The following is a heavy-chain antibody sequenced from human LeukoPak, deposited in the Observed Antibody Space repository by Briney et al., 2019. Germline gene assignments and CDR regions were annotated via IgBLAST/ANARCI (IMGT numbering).Heavy chain of an antibody. D-gene: IGHD2-2*01. Sequence: ASVKVSCKASGYTFTGYAMNWVRQAPGQGLEWMGWINTNTGNPTYAQGFTGRFVFSLDTSVSTAYLQISSLKAEDTAVYYCARERREQLLPPYTRSVTYFDYWGQGTLVTVSS. CDR1: GYTFTGYA. CDR2: INTNTGNP. V-gene: IGHV7-4-1*02. CDR3: ARERREQLLPPYTRSVTYFDY. J-gene: IGHJ4*02.